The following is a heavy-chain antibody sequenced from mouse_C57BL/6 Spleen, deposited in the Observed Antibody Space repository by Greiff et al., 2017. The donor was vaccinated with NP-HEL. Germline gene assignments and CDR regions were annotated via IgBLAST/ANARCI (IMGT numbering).Heavy chain of an antibody. CDR2: FYPGSGSI. CDR3: ARHALYGSKRDLDAMDY. V-gene: IGHV1-62-2*01. J-gene: IGHJ4*01. D-gene: IGHD1-1*01. CDR1: GYTFTEYT. Sequence: VQLQQSGAELVKPGASVKLSCKASGYTFTEYTIHWVKQRSGQGLEWIGWFYPGSGSIKYNEKFKDKDTLTADKSYSTVYMELSRLTSEDSAVYFCARHALYGSKRDLDAMDYWGQGTSVTVSS.